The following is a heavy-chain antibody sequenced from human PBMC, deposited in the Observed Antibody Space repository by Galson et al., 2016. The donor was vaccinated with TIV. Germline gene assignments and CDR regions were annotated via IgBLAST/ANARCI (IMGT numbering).Heavy chain of an antibody. CDR2: IKQDGSGQ. V-gene: IGHV3-7*01. Sequence: SLGLSCAASGFTFSSYWVGWVRQAPGKGLEWVGTIKQDGSGQHYVDSVKGRFTISRDNAKNSLYLQMSSLRAEDTALYCCVRQSRGIAGGDVWGQGTTVTVSS. J-gene: IGHJ6*02. CDR3: VRQSRGIAGGDV. D-gene: IGHD2-21*01. CDR1: GFTFSSYW.